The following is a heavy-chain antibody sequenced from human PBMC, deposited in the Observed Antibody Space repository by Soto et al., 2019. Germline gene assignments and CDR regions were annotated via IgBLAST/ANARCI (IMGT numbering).Heavy chain of an antibody. CDR1: GYSFTSYW. CDR3: ASPLGIRYHWNGRTPHSSYYGRDV. J-gene: IGHJ6*02. Sequence: GESLKISCKGSGYSFTSYWISWVRQMPGKGLEWMGRIDPSDSYTNYSPSFQGHVTISADKSISTAYLQWSSLKASDTAMYYCASPLGIRYHWNGRTPHSSYYGRDVWGQGTRVTVSS. V-gene: IGHV5-10-1*01. D-gene: IGHD1-1*01. CDR2: IDPSDSYT.